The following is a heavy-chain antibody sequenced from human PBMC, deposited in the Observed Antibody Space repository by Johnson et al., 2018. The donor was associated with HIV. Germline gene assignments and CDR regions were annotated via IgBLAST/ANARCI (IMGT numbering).Heavy chain of an antibody. CDR3: ARSPGEADAFDI. CDR1: GFTFSSYA. D-gene: IGHD3-10*01. V-gene: IGHV3-23*01. Sequence: MQLLESGGGLVQPGGSLRLSCAASGFTFSSYAMSWVRQAPGKGLEWVSAISGSGGSTYYADSVQGRFTISRDNSKNTLYLQMNSLRAEDTAMYYCARSPGEADAFDIWGQGTMVTVSS. CDR2: ISGSGGST. J-gene: IGHJ3*02.